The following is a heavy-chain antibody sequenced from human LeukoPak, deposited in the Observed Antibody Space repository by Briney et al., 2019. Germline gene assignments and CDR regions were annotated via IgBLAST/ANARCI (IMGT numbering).Heavy chain of an antibody. CDR1: GFTFSSYS. CDR2: ISSSSSYI. CDR3: AKEPGEYSSSRYFDY. Sequence: PGGSLRLSCAASGFTFSSYSMNWVRQAPGKGLEWVSSISSSSSYIYYADSVKGRFTISRDNAKNSLYLQMNSLRAEDTAVYYCAKEPGEYSSSRYFDYWGQGTLVTVSS. D-gene: IGHD6-6*01. V-gene: IGHV3-21*04. J-gene: IGHJ4*02.